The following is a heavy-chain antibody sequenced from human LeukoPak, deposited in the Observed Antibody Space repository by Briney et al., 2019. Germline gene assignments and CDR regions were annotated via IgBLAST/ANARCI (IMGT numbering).Heavy chain of an antibody. J-gene: IGHJ4*02. CDR1: GFTFSSYS. CDR3: ARFGAGKFDY. Sequence: GGSLRLSCAASGFTFSSYSMNWVRQAPGKGLEWVSSISSSSSYIYYADSVKGRFTISRDNAKISLYLQMNSLRAEDTAVYYCARFGAGKFDYWGQGTLVTVSS. D-gene: IGHD3-10*01. V-gene: IGHV3-21*01. CDR2: ISSSSSYI.